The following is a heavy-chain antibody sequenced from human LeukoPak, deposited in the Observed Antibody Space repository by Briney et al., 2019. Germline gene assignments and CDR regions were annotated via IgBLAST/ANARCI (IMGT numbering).Heavy chain of an antibody. CDR2: IYYSGST. CDR3: ARELKWKTGAFDI. V-gene: IGHV4-31*03. J-gene: IGHJ3*02. Sequence: SETLSLTCTVSGGSISSGGYYWSWIRQHPGKGLEWIGYIYYSGSTYYNPSLKSRVTISVDTSKNQFSLKLSSVTAADTAVYYCARELKWKTGAFDIWGQGTMVTVSS. D-gene: IGHD1-1*01. CDR1: GGSISSGGYY.